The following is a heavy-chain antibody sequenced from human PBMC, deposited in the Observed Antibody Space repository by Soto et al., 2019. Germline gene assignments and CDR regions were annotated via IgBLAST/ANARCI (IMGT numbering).Heavy chain of an antibody. CDR3: ATHCGGDCYLFSN. V-gene: IGHV1-3*01. Sequence: PSVKVSCKASGYTFTSYAMHWVRQAPGQRIEWMGWINAGNGNTKYSQKFQGRVTITRDTSASTAYMELSSLRSEDTAVYYCATHCGGDCYLFSNWGQGXLVTVYS. J-gene: IGHJ4*02. CDR1: GYTFTSYA. D-gene: IGHD2-21*02. CDR2: INAGNGNT.